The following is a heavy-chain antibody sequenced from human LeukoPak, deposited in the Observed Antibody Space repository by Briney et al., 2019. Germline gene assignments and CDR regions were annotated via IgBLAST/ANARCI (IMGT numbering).Heavy chain of an antibody. Sequence: GGSLRLSCVASGFTLSDYYVSWIRQAPGKGLEWVAFISNSGFTTYYEDSVKGRFTVSKDNAEDSVSLQMNSLRAEDTARYYCAREDSGGNSFDYWGQGDQVTVS. D-gene: IGHD4/OR15-4a*01. CDR3: AREDSGGNSFDY. V-gene: IGHV3-11*01. CDR1: GFTLSDYY. J-gene: IGHJ4*02. CDR2: ISNSGFTT.